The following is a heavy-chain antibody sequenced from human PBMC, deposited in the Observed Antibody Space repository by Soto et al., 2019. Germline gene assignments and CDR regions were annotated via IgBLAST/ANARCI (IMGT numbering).Heavy chain of an antibody. CDR2: TSYRSKWYN. CDR3: VRTQGLMDV. CDR1: GASVNSTAAA. J-gene: IGHJ6*02. Sequence: SKTLSLNCAISGASVNSTAAAWNWITQSPSRGLDWLGRTSYRSKWYNEYAVYVKSRITINPDTSKHHFSLQLNSVTPEATAVYYWVRTQGLMDVWGQGIAVTGSS. V-gene: IGHV6-1*01. D-gene: IGHD3-16*01.